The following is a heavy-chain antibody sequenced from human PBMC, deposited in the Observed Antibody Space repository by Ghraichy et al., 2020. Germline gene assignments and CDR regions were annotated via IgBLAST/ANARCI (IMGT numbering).Heavy chain of an antibody. Sequence: SETLSLTCAVYGGSFSGYYWSWIRQPPGKGLEWVGEINNSGSTNYNPSLKSRVTISVDTSKNQFSLKLSSVTAADTAVYYCARAWDSSSWYAFDYWGQGTLVTVSS. J-gene: IGHJ4*02. D-gene: IGHD6-13*01. V-gene: IGHV4-34*01. CDR1: GGSFSGYY. CDR2: INNSGST. CDR3: ARAWDSSSWYAFDY.